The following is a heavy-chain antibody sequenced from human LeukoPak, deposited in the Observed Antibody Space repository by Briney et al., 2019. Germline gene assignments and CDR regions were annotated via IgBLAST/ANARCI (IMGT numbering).Heavy chain of an antibody. CDR3: ARGQGRLVRGPPMCYNFYHMDV. V-gene: IGHV4-4*07. D-gene: IGHD3-10*01. Sequence: SETLSLTCTVSGGSINAYYWSWIRQPAGKGLEFIGRIHTSGFTTYNPSLESRVTISVDRSNNQFSLKMSSVTAADTAVYYCARGQGRLVRGPPMCYNFYHMDVWGRGTTVTVSS. J-gene: IGHJ6*03. CDR2: IHTSGFT. CDR1: GGSINAYY.